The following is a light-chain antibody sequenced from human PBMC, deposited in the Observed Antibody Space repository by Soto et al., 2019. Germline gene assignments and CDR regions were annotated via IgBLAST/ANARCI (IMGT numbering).Light chain of an antibody. V-gene: IGKV1-5*03. CDR2: KAS. Sequence: DIQMTQSPSTLSGSVGDRVIITCRASQSICSWLSWYQQQPGKVPKLLIYKASTLKSGVPSRFSGSGSGTDFTLTISRLEPEDFSVYYCHQYGTAPLTFGPGTKVD. CDR1: QSICSW. CDR3: HQYGTAPLT. J-gene: IGKJ3*01.